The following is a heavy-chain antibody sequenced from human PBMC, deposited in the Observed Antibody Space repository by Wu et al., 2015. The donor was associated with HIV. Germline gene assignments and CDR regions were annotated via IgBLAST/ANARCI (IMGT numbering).Heavy chain of an antibody. D-gene: IGHD2-2*02. CDR1: GYTFTSYG. J-gene: IGHJ6*03. V-gene: IGHV1-18*01. CDR3: ARQGGPATIPDYYYYMDV. Sequence: QVQLVQSGAEVKKPGASVKVSCKTSGYTFTSYGISWMRQAPGQGLEWMGGISGHNGNIKYAQKFQGRVSMTTDTSTSTAYMELRSLRSDDTAVYYCARQGGPATIPDYYYYMDVWGKGTTVIVSS. CDR2: ISGHNGNI.